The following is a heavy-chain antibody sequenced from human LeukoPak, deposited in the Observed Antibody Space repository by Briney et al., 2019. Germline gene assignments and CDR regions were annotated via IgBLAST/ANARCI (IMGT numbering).Heavy chain of an antibody. CDR2: IKQDGSEK. J-gene: IGHJ4*02. CDR1: GFTFSSYW. D-gene: IGHD5-12*01. CDR3: ARVAQDIVTGGDYFDY. Sequence: PGGSLRLSCAASGFTFSSYWMSWVRQAPGKGLEWVANIKQDGSEKYYVDSVKGRFTISRDDAKNSLYLQMNSLRAEDTAVYYCARVAQDIVTGGDYFDYWGQGILVTVSS. V-gene: IGHV3-7*01.